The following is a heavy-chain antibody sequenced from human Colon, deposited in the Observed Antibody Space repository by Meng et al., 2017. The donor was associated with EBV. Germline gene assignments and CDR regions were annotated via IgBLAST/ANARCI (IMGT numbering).Heavy chain of an antibody. D-gene: IGHD1-14*01. J-gene: IGHJ4*02. V-gene: IGHV3-23*01. CDR2: ISAGGGA. CDR3: VPSP. CDR1: GFTFSSYA. Sequence: EVQLLQSGGGLIEPGGSLSLSCAASGFTFSSYAMAWVRQAPGKGLEWVAGISAGGGAFDAASVRGRFTISRDNSKNTVDLQMNSLRAEDTAVYYCVPSPGGQGTLVTVSS.